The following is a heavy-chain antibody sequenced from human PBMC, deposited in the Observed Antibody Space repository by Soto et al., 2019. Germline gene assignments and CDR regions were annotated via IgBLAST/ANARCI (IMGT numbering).Heavy chain of an antibody. CDR1: GYTFTSYD. Sequence: RASVKVSCKASGYTFTSYDINWVRQATGQGLEWMGWMNPNSGNTGYAQKFQGRVTMTRNTSISTAYMELSSLRSEDTAVYYCARGGIVVVPAASSSFDYWGQGTLVTVSS. J-gene: IGHJ4*02. D-gene: IGHD2-2*01. V-gene: IGHV1-8*01. CDR3: ARGGIVVVPAASSSFDY. CDR2: MNPNSGNT.